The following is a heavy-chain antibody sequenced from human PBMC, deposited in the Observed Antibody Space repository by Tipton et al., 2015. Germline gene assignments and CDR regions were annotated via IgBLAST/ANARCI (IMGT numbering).Heavy chain of an antibody. Sequence: SLRLSCAASGLAFDDNGMSWVRQAPGKGLEWVSSISASGSRTYYGDSVKGRFTISRDNSKKTLSLQMNSLRAEDTAVYYCARIRGRYVMDYWGQGTLVTVSS. CDR2: ISASGSRT. D-gene: IGHD3-16*01. J-gene: IGHJ4*02. V-gene: IGHV3-23*01. CDR1: GLAFDDNG. CDR3: ARIRGRYVMDY.